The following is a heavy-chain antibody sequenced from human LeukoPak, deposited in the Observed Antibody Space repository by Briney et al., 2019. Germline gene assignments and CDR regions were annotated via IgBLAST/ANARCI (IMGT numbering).Heavy chain of an antibody. Sequence: KPGRSLRLSCAASGFTFSSYSMNWVRQAPGKGLEWVSSISSSSSYIYYADSVKGRFTISRDNAKNSLYLQMNSLRAEDTAVYYCARVGVVKRGTFDYWGQGTLVTVSS. CDR3: ARVGVVKRGTFDY. D-gene: IGHD3-3*01. CDR1: GFTFSSYS. CDR2: ISSSSSYI. J-gene: IGHJ4*02. V-gene: IGHV3-21*01.